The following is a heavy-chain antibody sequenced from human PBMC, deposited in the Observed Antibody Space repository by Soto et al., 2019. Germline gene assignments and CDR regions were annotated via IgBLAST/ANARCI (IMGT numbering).Heavy chain of an antibody. V-gene: IGHV4-30-4*01. CDR3: ARVDSSSWHPEYFQH. CDR1: GGSISSGDYY. J-gene: IGHJ1*01. CDR2: IYYSGST. Sequence: PSETLSLTCTVSGGSISSGDYYWSWIRQPPGKGLEWIGYIYYSGSTYYNPSLESRVTISVDTSKNQFSLKLSSVTAADTAVYYCARVDSSSWHPEYFQHWGQGTLVTV. D-gene: IGHD6-13*01.